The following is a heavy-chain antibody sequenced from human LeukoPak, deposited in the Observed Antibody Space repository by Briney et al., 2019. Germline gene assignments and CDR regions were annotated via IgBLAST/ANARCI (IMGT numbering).Heavy chain of an antibody. J-gene: IGHJ6*04. CDR1: GGSFSGYY. D-gene: IGHD3-9*01. Sequence: SETLSLTCAVYGGSFSGYYWSWIRQPPGKGLEWIGEINHSGSTNYNPSLKSRVTISVDTSKNQFSLKLSSVTAADTAVYYCARARVLLDLMRYFDWLYGMDVWGKGTTVTVSS. CDR2: INHSGST. V-gene: IGHV4-34*01. CDR3: ARARVLLDLMRYFDWLYGMDV.